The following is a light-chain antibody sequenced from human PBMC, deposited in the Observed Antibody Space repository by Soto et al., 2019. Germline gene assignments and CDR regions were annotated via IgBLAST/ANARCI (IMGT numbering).Light chain of an antibody. CDR2: AAS. V-gene: IGKV1-27*01. CDR1: QDIVNF. Sequence: ILMTQSPSSLSAFVGDRATITCRASQDIVNFLAWYQQKPGKVPKLLIYAASTLQSGVPSRFSGSGSGTDFTLTISRLQTEDVATYYCQKCKVAPFTFGGGTKV. CDR3: QKCKVAPFT. J-gene: IGKJ4*01.